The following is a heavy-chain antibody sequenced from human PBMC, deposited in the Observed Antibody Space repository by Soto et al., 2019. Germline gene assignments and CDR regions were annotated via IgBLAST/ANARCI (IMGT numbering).Heavy chain of an antibody. J-gene: IGHJ5*02. V-gene: IGHV3-33*01. CDR3: ARGGAITVDRAGWFDP. Sequence: PGWSLRLSCAASGFTFSSYGMHWVRQAPGKGLEWVAVIWYDGSNKYYADSVKGRFTISRDNSKNTLYLQMNSLRAEDTAVYYCARGGAITVDRAGWFDPWGQGTLVTASS. D-gene: IGHD3-10*01. CDR1: GFTFSSYG. CDR2: IWYDGSNK.